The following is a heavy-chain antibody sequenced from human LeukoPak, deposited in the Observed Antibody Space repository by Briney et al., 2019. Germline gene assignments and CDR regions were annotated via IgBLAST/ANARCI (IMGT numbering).Heavy chain of an antibody. CDR3: ARMSPRLRRLTVITSKGFDY. V-gene: IGHV4-34*01. Sequence: NPSETLSLTCAAYGGSFSVYYWSWIRQPPGKGLEWIGEINDSGSTNYNPSLKSRATISVDTSKNQFSLKLSSVTAADTAVYYCARMSPRLRRLTVITSKGFDYWGQGTLVTVSS. D-gene: IGHD4-17*01. J-gene: IGHJ4*02. CDR1: GGSFSVYY. CDR2: INDSGST.